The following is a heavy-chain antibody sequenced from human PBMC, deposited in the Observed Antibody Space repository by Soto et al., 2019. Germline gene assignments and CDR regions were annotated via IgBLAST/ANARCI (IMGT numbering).Heavy chain of an antibody. V-gene: IGHV3-23*01. J-gene: IGHJ6*03. CDR1: GFTFSSYA. CDR3: AKSQAFTSGRHYYYMDV. Sequence: GGSLRLSCAASGFTFSSYAMSWVRQAPGKGLEWVSAISGSGGSTYYADSVKGRFTISRDNSKNTLYLQMNSLRAEDTAVYYCAKSQAFTSGRHYYYMDVWGKGTTVTVAS. D-gene: IGHD3-3*01. CDR2: ISGSGGST.